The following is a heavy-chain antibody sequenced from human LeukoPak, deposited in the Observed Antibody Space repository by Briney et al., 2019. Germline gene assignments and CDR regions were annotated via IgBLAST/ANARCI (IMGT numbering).Heavy chain of an antibody. Sequence: GGSLRLSCVASGFTFHSYAFSWVRQVPGKGLEWICHINWDSGSADYADSVRGRFTISRDNANNSLYLQLNTLRAEDTAFYYCARESDYDEQSRHRGYYYYMDVWGKGTTVTVSS. J-gene: IGHJ6*03. CDR2: INWDSGSA. D-gene: IGHD4-17*01. CDR3: ARESDYDEQSRHRGYYYYMDV. CDR1: GFTFHSYA. V-gene: IGHV3-20*04.